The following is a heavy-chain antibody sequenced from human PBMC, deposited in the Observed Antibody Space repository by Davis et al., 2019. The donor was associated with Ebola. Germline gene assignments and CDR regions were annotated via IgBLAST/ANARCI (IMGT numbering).Heavy chain of an antibody. V-gene: IGHV4-31*03. D-gene: IGHD1-26*01. CDR1: GGSIFVGGHY. CDR3: ASGLNFGSYYGPIQH. Sequence: LRLSCSVSGGSIFVGGHYWSWIRQHPGKGLEWIGNIHNSGRPYYNPSLRSRVAISADTSKNQFSLKLSSVTAADTAVYYCASGLNFGSYYGPIQHWSQGTLVTVSS. J-gene: IGHJ4*02. CDR2: IHNSGRP.